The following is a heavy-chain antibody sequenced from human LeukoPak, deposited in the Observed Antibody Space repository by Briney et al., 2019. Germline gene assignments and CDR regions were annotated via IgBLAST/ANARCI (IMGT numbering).Heavy chain of an antibody. V-gene: IGHV3-7*01. CDR1: GFILRSHW. CDR2: IKQDGSEE. J-gene: IGHJ4*02. D-gene: IGHD5-12*01. Sequence: RPGGSLRLSCAAYGFILRSHWMSWVRQAPGRCLEWAAHIKQDGSEEQYVDSVEGRFILSRDDAKNSVYLQMNSLRVDDTAVYYCARGPNFGSRVDYFDYWGQGTPVTVSS. CDR3: ARGPNFGSRVDYFDY.